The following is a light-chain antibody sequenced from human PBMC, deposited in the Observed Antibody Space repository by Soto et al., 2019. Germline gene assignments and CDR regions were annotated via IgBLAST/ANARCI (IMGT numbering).Light chain of an antibody. CDR3: GAWDDSLSGWV. Sequence: QSVLTEPPSASETPGQRVTISCSGSSSNIGSNHVYWYQHLPATAPKLLIYGNYLRPSGVPDRFSASKSATSAALAISGLRSDDEDDYYCGAWDDSLSGWVFGGGTKLTVL. V-gene: IGLV1-47*01. CDR2: GNY. J-gene: IGLJ3*02. CDR1: SSNIGSNH.